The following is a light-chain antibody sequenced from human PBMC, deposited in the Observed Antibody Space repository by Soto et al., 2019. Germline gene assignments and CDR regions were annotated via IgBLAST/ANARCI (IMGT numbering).Light chain of an antibody. V-gene: IGKV3-11*01. CDR2: DVS. CDR3: LQRSTWYT. Sequence: EIVLTQSPATLSLSPGERATISCRASQSVSSYLAWYQQKPGQAPRLVIYDVSSRATGVPPRFSGSGSGTDFTLTISSLEPEDFAFYYCLQRSTWYTFGQGTKLEIK. CDR1: QSVSSY. J-gene: IGKJ2*01.